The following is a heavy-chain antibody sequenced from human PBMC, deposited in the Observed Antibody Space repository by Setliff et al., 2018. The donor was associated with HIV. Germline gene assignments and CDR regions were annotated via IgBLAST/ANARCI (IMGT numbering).Heavy chain of an antibody. D-gene: IGHD5-18*01. CDR1: GGSFSGYY. CDR2: INRSGST. V-gene: IGHV4-34*01. J-gene: IGHJ4*02. Sequence: SETLSLTCAVYGGSFSGYYWSWIRQPPGKGLEWIGEINRSGSTNYNPSLKSRVTISVDTSKNQFSLKLSSVTAADTAVYYCARGGGIRGYSFPYYFDYWGQGTLVTVSS. CDR3: ARGGGIRGYSFPYYFDY.